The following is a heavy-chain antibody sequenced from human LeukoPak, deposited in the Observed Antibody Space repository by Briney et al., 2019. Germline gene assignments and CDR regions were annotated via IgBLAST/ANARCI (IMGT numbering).Heavy chain of an antibody. V-gene: IGHV4-59*01. J-gene: IGHJ4*01. CDR2: IYWSGST. D-gene: IGHD1-14*01. CDR1: GDSISSYY. CDR3: ARGPPFGTPIHFDY. Sequence: SETLSLTCAVSGDSISSYYWCWIRQPPGKGLEWIGYIYWSGSTSYSPSFKSRVTMSVDSSRNHLSLKLSSVTAADTAVYYCARGPPFGTPIHFDYWGHGTLVTVSS.